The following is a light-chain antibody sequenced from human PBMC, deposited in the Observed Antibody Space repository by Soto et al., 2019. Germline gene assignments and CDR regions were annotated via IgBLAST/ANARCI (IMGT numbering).Light chain of an antibody. CDR3: QKYGSSPYT. Sequence: EIVLTQSPGTLSLSPGERATLSCRASQSVSSSYLAWYQQTPGQAPRLLIYGASSRATGIPDRFSGSGSGTDFTLTISRLEPEDFAVYYCQKYGSSPYTFGQGTKLEIK. V-gene: IGKV3-20*01. J-gene: IGKJ2*01. CDR2: GAS. CDR1: QSVSSSY.